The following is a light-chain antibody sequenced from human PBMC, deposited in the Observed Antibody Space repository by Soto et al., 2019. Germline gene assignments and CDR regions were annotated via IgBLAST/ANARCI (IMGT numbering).Light chain of an antibody. CDR3: QQSYSTPRT. V-gene: IGKV1-39*01. CDR2: TAS. Sequence: DIQMTQSPSSLSASVGDRVTITCRASQTITSYLNWYQQKPGKAPKRLIYTASRLESGVPSRFSGSGSGTDFTLTISRXQPEDFATYYCQQSYSTPRTFGQGTKVDIK. CDR1: QTITSY. J-gene: IGKJ1*01.